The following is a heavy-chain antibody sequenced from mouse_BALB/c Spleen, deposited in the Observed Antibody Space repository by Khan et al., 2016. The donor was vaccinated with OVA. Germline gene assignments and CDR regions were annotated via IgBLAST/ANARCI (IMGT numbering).Heavy chain of an antibody. V-gene: IGHV1-76*01. J-gene: IGHJ2*01. Sequence: QVQLQQSGAELVRPGASVKLSCKTSGYIFTNYWIHWVKQRSGQGLEWIARIYPGTDNTYYNEKLKDRATLTADKSSSTAYLQLSSLKSEDSAVYFCAREEALYYFDYWGQGTTLTVSS. CDR2: IYPGTDNT. D-gene: IGHD3-2*02. CDR1: GYIFTNYW. CDR3: AREEALYYFDY.